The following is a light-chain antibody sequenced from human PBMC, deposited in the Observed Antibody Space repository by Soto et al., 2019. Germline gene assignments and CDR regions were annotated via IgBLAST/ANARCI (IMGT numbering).Light chain of an antibody. CDR2: EVS. CDR1: SRDVGGYNY. CDR3: SSYTSSSTPVV. V-gene: IGLV2-14*01. Sequence: QSVLTQPASVSGAPGPSITISCTGTSRDVGGYNYVSWYQQHPGQAPKLMIYEVSNRPSGVSNRFSGSKSRNTASLTISGLQADDEADYHCSSYTSSSTPVVFGGGTKLTVL. J-gene: IGLJ2*01.